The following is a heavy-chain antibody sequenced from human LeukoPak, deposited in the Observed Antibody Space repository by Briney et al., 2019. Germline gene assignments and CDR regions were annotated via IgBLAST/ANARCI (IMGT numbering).Heavy chain of an antibody. CDR2: ISYDGSNK. D-gene: IGHD3-10*01. CDR1: GFTFKNYA. Sequence: PGRSLRLSCAASGFTFKNYAMHWVRQAPGKGLEWVALISYDGSNKYDADSVKGRFTISRDNSKNTLYLQMNSLRGEDTAVYYCARDFGPVAFDIWGRGTMVSVSS. V-gene: IGHV3-30-3*01. J-gene: IGHJ3*02. CDR3: ARDFGPVAFDI.